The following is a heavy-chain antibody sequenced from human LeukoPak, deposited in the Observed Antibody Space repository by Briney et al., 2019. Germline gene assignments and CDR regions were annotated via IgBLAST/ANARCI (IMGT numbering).Heavy chain of an antibody. V-gene: IGHV3-15*01. CDR1: GFTFRNAW. D-gene: IGHD3-10*01. Sequence: GGSLRLSCAASGFTFRNAWMSWLRQAPGKGVEWVGRIKSKTDGGTTDYAAPVKGIVTISRDESKITLNLQMNSLKTEDTVVNYCTRVPIYYVSGSKSSKRGYIDYWGQGTLVTVSS. J-gene: IGHJ4*02. CDR2: IKSKTDGGTT. CDR3: TRVPIYYVSGSKSSKRGYIDY.